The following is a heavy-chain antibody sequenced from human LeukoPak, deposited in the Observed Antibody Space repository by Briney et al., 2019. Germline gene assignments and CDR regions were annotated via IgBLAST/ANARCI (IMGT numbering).Heavy chain of an antibody. CDR3: AREGAVAVDY. CDR1: GFTFSSYS. J-gene: IGHJ4*02. V-gene: IGHV3-21*01. CDR2: ISSSSSYI. D-gene: IGHD6-19*01. Sequence: GGSLRLSCAASGFTFSSYSMNWVRQAPGKGLEWVSSISSSSSYIYYADSVKGRFTISRDNAKNTLYLQMNSLRAEDTAVYYCAREGAVAVDYWGQGTLVTVAS.